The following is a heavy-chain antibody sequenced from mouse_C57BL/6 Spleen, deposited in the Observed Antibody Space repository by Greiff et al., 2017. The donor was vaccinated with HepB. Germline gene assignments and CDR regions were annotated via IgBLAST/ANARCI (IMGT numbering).Heavy chain of an antibody. Sequence: EVNVVESGGDLVKPGGSLKLSCAASGFTFSSYGMSWVRQTPDKRLEWVATISSGGSYTYYPDSVKGRFTISRDNAKNTLYLQMSSLKSEDTAMYYCARKGVYGNHFDYWGQGTTLTVSS. D-gene: IGHD2-1*01. J-gene: IGHJ2*01. CDR1: GFTFSSYG. CDR2: ISSGGSYT. CDR3: ARKGVYGNHFDY. V-gene: IGHV5-6*01.